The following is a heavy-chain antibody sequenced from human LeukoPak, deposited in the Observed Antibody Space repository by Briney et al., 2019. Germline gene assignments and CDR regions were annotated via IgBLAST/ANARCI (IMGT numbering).Heavy chain of an antibody. CDR2: IYPGDSDT. J-gene: IGHJ6*02. CDR3: ARSDHLPWFGHPRRPFYYGMDV. CDR1: GYRFPGYW. V-gene: IGHV5-51*01. Sequence: GESLKISCKGSGYRFPGYWIGWVRQMPGKGLEWVAIIYPGDSDTRYSPSFQGQVTISADKSISSAYLQWSSLKASDTAMYYCARSDHLPWFGHPRRPFYYGMDVWGQGTTVTVSS. D-gene: IGHD3-10*01.